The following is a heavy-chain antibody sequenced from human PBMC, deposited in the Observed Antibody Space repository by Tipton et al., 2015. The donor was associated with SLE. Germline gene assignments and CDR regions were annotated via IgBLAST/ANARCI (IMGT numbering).Heavy chain of an antibody. V-gene: IGHV4-31*03. CDR1: GDSISSGGYY. D-gene: IGHD5-12*01. CDR2: VYYSGST. Sequence: TLSLTCSVSGDSISSGGYYWSWIRQHPGKGLEWIGYVYYSGSTHYNPSLKSRVTILVDTSKNQFSLKLRSVTAADTAVYYCAREYSGYDYRTFDHWGQGTLVTVSS. CDR3: AREYSGYDYRTFDH. J-gene: IGHJ4*02.